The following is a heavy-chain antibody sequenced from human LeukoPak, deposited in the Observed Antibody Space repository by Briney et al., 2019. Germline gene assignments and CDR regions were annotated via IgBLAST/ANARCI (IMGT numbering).Heavy chain of an antibody. CDR2: INPSGGRT. V-gene: IGHV1-46*03. CDR1: GYTFTSYY. CDR3: ATYGSGSYYFGG. D-gene: IGHD3-10*01. J-gene: IGHJ4*02. Sequence: ASVKVSCKASGYTFTSYYIHWVRQGPGQGLEWMGIINPSGGRTSYAQKFQGRVTMTRDTSISTAYMELSRLRSDDTAVYYCATYGSGSYYFGGWGQGTLVTVSS.